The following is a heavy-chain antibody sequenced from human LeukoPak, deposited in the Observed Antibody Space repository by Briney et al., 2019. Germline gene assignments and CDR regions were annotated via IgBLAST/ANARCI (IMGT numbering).Heavy chain of an antibody. V-gene: IGHV3-23*01. CDR3: ARGFTERCSSTSCYEGDYYYYYMDV. CDR1: GFTFSNYA. D-gene: IGHD2-2*01. Sequence: GGSLRLSCAASGFTFSNYAMNWVRQAPGKGLEWVSLIIGSNGATFYADSVKGRFTISRDTSKNTLYLQMNSLRAEDTAVYYCARGFTERCSSTSCYEGDYYYYYMDVWGKGTTVTVSS. J-gene: IGHJ6*03. CDR2: IIGSNGAT.